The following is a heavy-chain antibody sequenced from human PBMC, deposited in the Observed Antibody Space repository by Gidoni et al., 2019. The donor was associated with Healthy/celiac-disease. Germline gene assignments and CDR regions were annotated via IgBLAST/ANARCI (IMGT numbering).Heavy chain of an antibody. Sequence: EVQLVESGGGLVTPGGSLRLSCAASGFTFRSYSMNWVRQAPGKGLEWVSSISSSSSYIYYADSVKGRFTISRDNAKNSLYLQMNSLRAEDTAVYYCARDETGTTSYGMDVWGQGTTVTVSS. V-gene: IGHV3-21*01. CDR3: ARDETGTTSYGMDV. CDR2: ISSSSSYI. CDR1: GFTFRSYS. D-gene: IGHD1-1*01. J-gene: IGHJ6*02.